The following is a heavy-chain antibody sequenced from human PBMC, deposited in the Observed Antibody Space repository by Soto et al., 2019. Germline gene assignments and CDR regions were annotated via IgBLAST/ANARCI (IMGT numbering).Heavy chain of an antibody. CDR3: ARVAEGWFDP. CDR1: GGSISSGGYS. J-gene: IGHJ5*02. V-gene: IGHV4-30-2*01. CDR2: IYHSGST. Sequence: PSETLSLTCAVSGGSISSGGYSWSWIRQPPGKGLEWIGYIYHSGSTYYNPSLKSRVTISVDRSKSQFSLKLSSVTAADTAVYYCARVAEGWFDPWGQGTLVTVSS.